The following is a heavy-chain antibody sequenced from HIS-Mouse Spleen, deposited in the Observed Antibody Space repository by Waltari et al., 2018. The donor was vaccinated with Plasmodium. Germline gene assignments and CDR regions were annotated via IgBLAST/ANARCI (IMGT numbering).Heavy chain of an antibody. V-gene: IGHV3-30*18. D-gene: IGHD6-13*01. CDR2: ISYDGSNK. CDR3: AKDRRSSSWYVDY. Sequence: QVQLVESGGGVVQPGRSLRLSCAAPGFTFSTSGMHWVRQAPGKGMELVAVISYDGSNKYYADSVKGRFTISRDNSKNTLYLQMNSLRAEDTAVYYCAKDRRSSSWYVDYWGQGTLVTVSS. J-gene: IGHJ4*02. CDR1: GFTFSTSG.